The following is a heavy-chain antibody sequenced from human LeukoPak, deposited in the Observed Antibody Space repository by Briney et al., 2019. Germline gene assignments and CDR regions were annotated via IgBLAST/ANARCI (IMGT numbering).Heavy chain of an antibody. Sequence: ASVKVSCKASGGTFSSYAISWVRQAPGQGLEWMGRIIPILGIANYAQKFQGRVTITADKSTSTAYMELSSLRSEDTAVYYCVLTGTWGGDYWGQGTLVTVSS. V-gene: IGHV1-69*04. CDR3: VLTGTWGGDY. CDR2: IIPILGIA. J-gene: IGHJ4*02. CDR1: GGTFSSYA. D-gene: IGHD1-20*01.